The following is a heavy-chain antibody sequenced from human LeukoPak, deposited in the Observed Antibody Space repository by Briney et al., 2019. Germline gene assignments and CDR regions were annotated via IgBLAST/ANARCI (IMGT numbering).Heavy chain of an antibody. J-gene: IGHJ6*02. CDR2: MSHTGAT. Sequence: PSETLSLTCAVYGGSFSGYYWSWIRQSPEKGLEWIGEMSHTGATNYNPSLKSRVTVSVDTSKKQFSLNLRSVTAADTAVYYCARGLHYNILTGGMDVWGQGTTVIVSS. D-gene: IGHD3-9*01. CDR3: ARGLHYNILTGGMDV. CDR1: GGSFSGYY. V-gene: IGHV4-34*01.